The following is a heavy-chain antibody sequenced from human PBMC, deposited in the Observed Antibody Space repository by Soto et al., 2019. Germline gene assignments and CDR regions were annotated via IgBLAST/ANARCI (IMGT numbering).Heavy chain of an antibody. CDR1: GFTFSSYA. J-gene: IGHJ6*02. Sequence: GGSLRLSCAASGFTFSSYAMHWVRQAPGKGLEWVAVISYDGSNKYYADSVKGRFTISRDNSKNTLYLQMNSLRAEDTAVYYCARDVMTTVTTLGYYYGMDVWGQGTTVTVSS. CDR3: ARDVMTTVTTLGYYYGMDV. D-gene: IGHD4-17*01. CDR2: ISYDGSNK. V-gene: IGHV3-30-3*01.